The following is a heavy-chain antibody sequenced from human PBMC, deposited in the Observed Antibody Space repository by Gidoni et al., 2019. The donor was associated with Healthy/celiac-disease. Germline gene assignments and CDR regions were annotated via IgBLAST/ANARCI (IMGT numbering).Heavy chain of an antibody. CDR3: ARAGDFWSGYNYYYYGMDV. CDR1: VAAFSSYA. D-gene: IGHD3-3*01. Sequence: QVQLVQSGAEVKKPGSSVQVSCKASVAAFSSYALSWVRQAPVQGLEWMGVIIPICGTANYAQKFQGRVTITADESTSTAYMELSSLRSEDTAVYYCARAGDFWSGYNYYYYGMDVWGQGTTVTVSS. CDR2: IIPICGTA. V-gene: IGHV1-69*01. J-gene: IGHJ6*02.